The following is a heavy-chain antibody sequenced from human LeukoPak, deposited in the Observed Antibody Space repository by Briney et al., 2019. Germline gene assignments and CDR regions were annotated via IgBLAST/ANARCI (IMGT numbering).Heavy chain of an antibody. CDR3: AKSNGYGLVDI. D-gene: IGHD3-10*01. CDR2: IYHGGIV. V-gene: IGHV4-38-2*02. CDR1: GYSISNGWF. Sequence: SETLSLTCSVSGYSISNGWFWGWIRQPPGEGLEWIGSIYHGGIVYYNPSLKSRVTISIDTSKNQFSLRLSSVTAADTAVYYCAKSNGYGLVDIWGQGTMVTVSS. J-gene: IGHJ3*02.